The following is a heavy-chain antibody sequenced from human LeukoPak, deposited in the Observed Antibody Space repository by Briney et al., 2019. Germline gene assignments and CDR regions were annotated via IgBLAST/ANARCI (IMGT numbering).Heavy chain of an antibody. J-gene: IGHJ4*02. CDR3: ATVSSLD. Sequence: DPSETLSLTCTVSGDSISSSSYYWGWIRQPPGKGLEWIGSIYYSGSTYYNPSLKGRVTISVDTSKNQFSLKLSSVTAADTAVYYCATVSSLDWGQGTLVTVSS. D-gene: IGHD6-13*01. V-gene: IGHV4-39*07. CDR2: IYYSGST. CDR1: GDSISSSSYY.